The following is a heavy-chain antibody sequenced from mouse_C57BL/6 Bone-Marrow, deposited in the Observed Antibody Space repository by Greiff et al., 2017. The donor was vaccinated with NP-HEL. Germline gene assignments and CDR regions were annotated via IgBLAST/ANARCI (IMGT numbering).Heavy chain of an antibody. J-gene: IGHJ3*01. CDR3: ARSLGVAY. CDR1: GYTFTSYW. V-gene: IGHV1-69*01. Sequence: VQLQQPGAELVMPGASVKLSCKASGYTFTSYWMHWVKQRPGQGLEWIGEIDPSDSYTNYNQKFKGKSTLTVDKSSSTAYMQLSSLTSEDSAVYYCARSLGVAYWGQGTLVTVSA. CDR2: IDPSDSYT.